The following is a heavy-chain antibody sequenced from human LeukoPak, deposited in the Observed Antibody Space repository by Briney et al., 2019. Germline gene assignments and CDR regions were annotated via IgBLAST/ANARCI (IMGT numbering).Heavy chain of an antibody. D-gene: IGHD2-8*02. J-gene: IGHJ3*02. V-gene: IGHV3-23*01. CDR3: AKDSGGDAFDI. Sequence: GGSLRLSCAASGFTFNNYAMNWVRLAPGKGLEWVSAISGSGGSTYYADSVKGRFTISRDNSKNTLYLQMNSLRAEDTAVYYCAKDSGGDAFDIWGQGTMVTVSS. CDR1: GFTFNNYA. CDR2: ISGSGGST.